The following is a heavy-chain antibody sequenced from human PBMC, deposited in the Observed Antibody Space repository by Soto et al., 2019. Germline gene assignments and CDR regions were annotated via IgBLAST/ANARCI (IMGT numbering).Heavy chain of an antibody. J-gene: IGHJ6*02. CDR1: GFTLTSYA. CDR2: ISYDGSNK. D-gene: IGHD4-17*01. Sequence: ESGGGVVQPGRSLRLSCAASGFTLTSYAMHWVRQAPGKGLEWVAVISYDGSNKYYTDSVKGRFTITRENSKKTVYLQMNSMRTEDTAVYYCVREFQEYNDYGGWYYGMDVWGQGTTVTVSS. CDR3: VREFQEYNDYGGWYYGMDV. V-gene: IGHV3-30-3*01.